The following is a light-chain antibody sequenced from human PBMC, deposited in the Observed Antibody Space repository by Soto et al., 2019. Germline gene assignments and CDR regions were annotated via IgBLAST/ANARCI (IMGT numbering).Light chain of an antibody. V-gene: IGLV2-14*03. CDR3: SSYTSSSTYVV. CDR2: DVA. CDR1: SSDVGGYNY. Sequence: QSALTQPASVSGSPGQSITISCTGTSSDVGGYNYVSWYQQHPGKAPQLIMYDVANRPSGVSNRFSGSKSGNTASLTISGLQAEDEADYYCSSYTSSSTYVVFGGGTKLTVL. J-gene: IGLJ2*01.